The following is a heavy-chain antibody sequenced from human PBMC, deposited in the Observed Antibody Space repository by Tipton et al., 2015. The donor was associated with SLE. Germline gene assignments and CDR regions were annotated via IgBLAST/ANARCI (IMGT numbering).Heavy chain of an antibody. D-gene: IGHD2-21*02. V-gene: IGHV6-1*01. CDR3: ARGGVPYCGEDCWGLVDYYFDL. J-gene: IGHJ2*01. Sequence: PGLVKPSQTLSLTCTISGDSVSSNSAAWNWIRQSPSGGLEWLGRTYYRSRWYNDYAVSVRGRIAVYPDDSKNHFSLHLNSVTPEDTAVYYCARGGVPYCGEDCWGLVDYYFDLWGRGTLVTVSS. CDR1: GDSVSSNSAA. CDR2: TYYRSRWYN.